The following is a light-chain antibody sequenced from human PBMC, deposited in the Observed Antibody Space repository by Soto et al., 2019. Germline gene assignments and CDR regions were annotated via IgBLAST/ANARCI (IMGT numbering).Light chain of an antibody. Sequence: TQSPATLSVSPGERATLSCRASQSVNSNLAWYQQKPGQAPRLLISGASNRATGIPDRFSGSGSGTDFTLTISRLEPEDFAVYYCQQYHHWPPITFGQGTRLEIK. CDR1: QSVNSN. CDR2: GAS. V-gene: IGKV3D-15*01. CDR3: QQYHHWPPIT. J-gene: IGKJ5*01.